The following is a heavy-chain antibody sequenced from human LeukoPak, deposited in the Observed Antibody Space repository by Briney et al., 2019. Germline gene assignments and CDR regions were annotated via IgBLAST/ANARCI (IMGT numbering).Heavy chain of an antibody. CDR1: GITFRSYC. Sequence: GGSLRLSCAASGITFRSYCMHWVRQAPGKGLEGVGFIRSKAYGETTDYAASVKGRFTISRDDSNSIAYLQMNSLKTEDTAMYYCSRDRDGSGWYYFDSWGQGTLVTVSS. V-gene: IGHV3-49*04. J-gene: IGHJ4*02. CDR3: SRDRDGSGWYYFDS. CDR2: IRSKAYGETT. D-gene: IGHD6-19*01.